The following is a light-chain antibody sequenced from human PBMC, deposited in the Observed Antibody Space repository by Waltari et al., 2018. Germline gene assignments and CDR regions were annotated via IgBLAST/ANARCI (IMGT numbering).Light chain of an antibody. CDR3: QQCYTFPYT. CDR2: WAS. J-gene: IGKJ2*01. V-gene: IGKV4-1*01. Sequence: DIVLAQSPDSLAVSLGERATINCKSSQSVLSSSNNKNYLGWYQQKPGQTPKLLITWASTRESGVPDRFSGSGSGTDFTLTICSLQAEDLAVYFCQQCYTFPYTFGQGTKLEIK. CDR1: QSVLSSSNNKNY.